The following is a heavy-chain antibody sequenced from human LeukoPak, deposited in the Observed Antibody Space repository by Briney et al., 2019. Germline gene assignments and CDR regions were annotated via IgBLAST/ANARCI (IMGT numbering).Heavy chain of an antibody. D-gene: IGHD3-10*01. Sequence: AGGSLRLSCAASGFTFSVYGMHRVRQAPGKGLEWVAVISYDGSSKYYADSVKGRFTIYRDNSKNTLFVQMDSLRAEDTAVYYCAKHGFGVPEGYWGQGTLVTVSS. CDR2: ISYDGSSK. CDR1: GFTFSVYG. CDR3: AKHGFGVPEGY. V-gene: IGHV3-30*18. J-gene: IGHJ4*02.